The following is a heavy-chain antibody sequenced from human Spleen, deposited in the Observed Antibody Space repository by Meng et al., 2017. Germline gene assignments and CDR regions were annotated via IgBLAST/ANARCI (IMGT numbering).Heavy chain of an antibody. CDR1: GVSISSGGYY. V-gene: IGHV4-31*03. D-gene: IGHD3-10*01. J-gene: IGHJ5*02. CDR2: IYHSGST. CDR3: AREGSYHWFDP. Sequence: QVQLQESGPGLVKPSQTLSLTCTVSGVSISSGGYYWSWIRQHTGQGLEWLGHIYHSGSTSYSPSLKGRIAISVDTTNNQFSFKLTSVTAADTAVYFCAREGSYHWFDPWGQGTLVTVSS.